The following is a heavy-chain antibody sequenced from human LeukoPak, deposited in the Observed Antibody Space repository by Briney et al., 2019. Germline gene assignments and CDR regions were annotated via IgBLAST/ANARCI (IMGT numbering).Heavy chain of an antibody. D-gene: IGHD3-3*01. Sequence: ASVKVPCKASGYTFTGYYMHWVRQAPGQGLESMGWINPNSGGTNYAQKFQGRVTMTRDTSISTAYMELSRLRSDDTAVYYCARGGPYHDFWSGPQTYYYYYMDVWGKGTTVTVSS. V-gene: IGHV1-2*02. CDR1: GYTFTGYY. CDR3: ARGGPYHDFWSGPQTYYYYYMDV. J-gene: IGHJ6*03. CDR2: INPNSGGT.